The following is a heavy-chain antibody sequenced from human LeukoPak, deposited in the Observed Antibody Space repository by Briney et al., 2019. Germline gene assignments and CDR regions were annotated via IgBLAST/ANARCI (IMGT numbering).Heavy chain of an antibody. CDR3: ASGGHLDY. J-gene: IGHJ4*02. CDR2: VNEAGSER. D-gene: IGHD3-16*01. Sequence: GGSLRLSCVASGLTFSRFWMSWARQAPGKGLEWVGNVNEAGSERNYVDSVKGRFTIARDNAKNSLSLHMNSLRAEDTAVYYCASGGHLDYWGQGTLVTVSS. CDR1: GLTFSRFW. V-gene: IGHV3-7*01.